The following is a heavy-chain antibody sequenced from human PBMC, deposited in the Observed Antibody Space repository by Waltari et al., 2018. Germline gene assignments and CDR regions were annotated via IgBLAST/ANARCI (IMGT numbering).Heavy chain of an antibody. CDR2: VDPEDGET. V-gene: IGHV1-69-2*01. D-gene: IGHD2-21*01. CDR3: ATCFGVGTPVIAIYPHDY. J-gene: IGHJ4*02. CDR1: GYTFTDYY. Sequence: EVQLVQSGAEVKKPGATVKISCKVSGYTFTDYYMHWVQQAPGKGLEWMGLVDPEDGETIYAEKFQGRVTITADTSTDTAYMELSSLRSEDTAVYYCATCFGVGTPVIAIYPHDYWGQGTLVTVSS.